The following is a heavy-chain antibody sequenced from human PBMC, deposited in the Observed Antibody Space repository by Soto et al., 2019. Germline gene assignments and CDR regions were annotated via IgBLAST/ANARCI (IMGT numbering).Heavy chain of an antibody. D-gene: IGHD6-6*01. V-gene: IGHV1-2*04. CDR2: INPNSGAT. CDR3: ARGPRVLAPINSFFDF. CDR1: GYTFTDYY. Sequence: VASVKVSCKTSGYTFTDYYVHWVRQAPGQGLEWMGWINPNSGATNYAQKFQGWVTMTRDTSISTAYMELTRLRSDDTAVYYCARGPRVLAPINSFFDFWGQGTLVTVSS. J-gene: IGHJ4*02.